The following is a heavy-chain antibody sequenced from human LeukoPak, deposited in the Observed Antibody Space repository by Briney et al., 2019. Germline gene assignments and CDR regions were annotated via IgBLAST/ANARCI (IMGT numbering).Heavy chain of an antibody. CDR2: IYYSGST. CDR3: ARQVLRPATGIIDY. J-gene: IGHJ4*02. D-gene: IGHD1-1*01. CDR1: GGSISSSNYY. V-gene: IGHV4-39*01. Sequence: SETLSLTCTVSGGSISSSNYYWGWIRQPPGKGLEWIGIIYYSGSTYYNPSLKSRVTISVDTSKNQFSLKLSSVTAADTALYLCARQVLRPATGIIDYWGQGTLVTVSS.